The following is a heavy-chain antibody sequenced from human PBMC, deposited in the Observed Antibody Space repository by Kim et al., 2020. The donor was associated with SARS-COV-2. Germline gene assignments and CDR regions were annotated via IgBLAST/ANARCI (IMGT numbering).Heavy chain of an antibody. Sequence: DSAEPMKGRFTISIDVSKNPLYLQMNSLKTTDTAVYYCTAATAGGSYSYWGQGTLVTVSS. J-gene: IGHJ4*02. V-gene: IGHV3-15*01. CDR3: TAATAGGSYSY. D-gene: IGHD1-26*01.